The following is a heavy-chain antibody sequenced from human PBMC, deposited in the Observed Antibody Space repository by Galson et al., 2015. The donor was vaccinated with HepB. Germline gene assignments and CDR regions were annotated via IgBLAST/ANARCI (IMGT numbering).Heavy chain of an antibody. J-gene: IGHJ3*02. V-gene: IGHV1-18*01. CDR3: ARSDIVVVPAAISGFAFDI. CDR1: GYTFTSYG. Sequence: QSGAEVKKPGASVTVSCKASGYTFTSYGISWVRQAPGQGLEWMGWISAYNGNTNYAQKLQGRVTMTTDTSTSTAYMELRSLRPDDTAVYYCARSDIVVVPAAISGFAFDIWGQGTMVTVSS. D-gene: IGHD2-2*01. CDR2: ISAYNGNT.